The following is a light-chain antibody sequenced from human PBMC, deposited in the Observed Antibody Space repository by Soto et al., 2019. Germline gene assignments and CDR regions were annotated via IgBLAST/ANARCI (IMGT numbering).Light chain of an antibody. Sequence: DIQMTQSPSTLSASVGDRVTITCRASQSISTWLAWYQQKPGKAPKLLIYKASSLESGVPSRFSASGSGTEFTLTISSLQPDDFASYYCQQYNTYPLTFGGGTTVEIK. CDR1: QSISTW. V-gene: IGKV1-5*03. CDR3: QQYNTYPLT. J-gene: IGKJ4*01. CDR2: KAS.